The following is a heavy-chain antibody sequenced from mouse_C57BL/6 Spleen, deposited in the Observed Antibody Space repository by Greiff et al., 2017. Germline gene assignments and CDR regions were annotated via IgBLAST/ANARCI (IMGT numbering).Heavy chain of an antibody. J-gene: IGHJ1*03. D-gene: IGHD1-1*02. CDR1: GYTFTSYW. CDR2: IDPSDSET. CDR3: AREVGYYWYFDV. Sequence: QVQLKESGAELVRPGSSVKLSCKASGYTFTSYWMHWVKQRPIQGLEWIGNIDPSDSETHYNQKFKDKATLTVDKSSSTAYMQLSSLTSEDSAVYYCAREVGYYWYFDVWGTGTTVTVSS. V-gene: IGHV1-52*01.